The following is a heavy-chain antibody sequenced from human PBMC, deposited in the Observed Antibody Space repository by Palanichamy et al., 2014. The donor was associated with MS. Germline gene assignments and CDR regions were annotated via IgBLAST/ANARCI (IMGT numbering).Heavy chain of an antibody. J-gene: IGHJ5*02. D-gene: IGHD6-19*01. CDR3: ARDWGSSGWYNWFDP. CDR2: LSHDGSEA. V-gene: IGHV3-30*09. Sequence: GGVVQPGRSLRLSCEGSGFSLGSFGMDWVRQAPGKGLEWIAMLSHDGSEAYYLDSVKDRFAISRDTSKNTLYLQMNSLRPEDTAVYYCARDWGSSGWYNWFDPWGQGTLVTVSS. CDR1: GFSLGSFG.